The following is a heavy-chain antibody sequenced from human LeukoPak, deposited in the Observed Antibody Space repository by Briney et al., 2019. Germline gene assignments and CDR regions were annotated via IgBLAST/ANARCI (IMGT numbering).Heavy chain of an antibody. V-gene: IGHV1-18*01. CDR2: ISAYNGNT. Sequence: ASVKVSCKASGYTFTSYGISWVRQAPGQGLEWMGWISAYNGNTNYAQELQGRVTMTTDTSTSTAYLELRSLRSDDTAVYYCARDLRLGYLSWNDAFDIWGQGTMVTVSA. CDR1: GYTFTSYG. J-gene: IGHJ3*02. CDR3: ARDLRLGYLSWNDAFDI. D-gene: IGHD3-16*02.